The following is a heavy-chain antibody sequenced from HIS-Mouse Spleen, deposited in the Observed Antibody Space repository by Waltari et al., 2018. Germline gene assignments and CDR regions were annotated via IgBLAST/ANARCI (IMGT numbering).Heavy chain of an antibody. CDR2: ISYDGSNK. Sequence: QVQLVESGGGVVQPGRSLRLSFAASGFTFSSYGSPWVRPAPGKGLEWVAVISYDGSNKYYADSVKGRFTISRDNSKNTLYLQMNSLRAEDTAVYYCANDNCTNGVCYFDYWGQGTLVTVSS. J-gene: IGHJ4*02. D-gene: IGHD2-8*01. CDR3: ANDNCTNGVCYFDY. CDR1: GFTFSSYG. V-gene: IGHV3-30*18.